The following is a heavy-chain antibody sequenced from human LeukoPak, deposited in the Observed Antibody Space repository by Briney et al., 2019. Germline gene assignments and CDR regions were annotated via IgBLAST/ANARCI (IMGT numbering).Heavy chain of an antibody. CDR1: GFSLSTSGVG. V-gene: IGHV2-5*01. CDR2: IYWNDDK. CDR3: AHSRYCSSTSCYNWYFDL. D-gene: IGHD2-2*01. J-gene: IGHJ2*01. Sequence: MESGPTLVKPTQTLTLTCTFSGFSLSTSGVGVGWIRQPPGKALEWLALIYWNDDKRYSPSLKSRLTITKDTSKNQVVLTMTNMDPVDTATYYCAHSRYCSSTSCYNWYFDLWGRGTLVTVSS.